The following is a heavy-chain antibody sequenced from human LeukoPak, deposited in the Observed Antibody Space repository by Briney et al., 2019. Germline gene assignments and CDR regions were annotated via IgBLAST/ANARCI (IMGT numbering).Heavy chain of an antibody. D-gene: IGHD5-24*01. CDR2: IYSGGST. CDR3: ETLHDYGGY. Sequence: SGGSLTLSCAASGFTVSSNYMSWVRQAPGKGLEWVSVIYSGGSTYYADSVKGRFTISRDNSKNTLYLQMNSLRAEDTAVYYCETLHDYGGYWGQGTLVTVSS. J-gene: IGHJ4*02. V-gene: IGHV3-53*01. CDR1: GFTVSSNY.